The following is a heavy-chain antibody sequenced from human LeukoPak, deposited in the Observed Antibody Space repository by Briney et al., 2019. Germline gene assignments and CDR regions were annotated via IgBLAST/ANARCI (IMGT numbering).Heavy chain of an antibody. CDR2: IYYSGST. Sequence: SETLSLTCTVSGGSISSYYWSWIRQPPGKGLEWLGYIYYSGSTNYNPSLKSRVTISVDTSKNQFSLKLSSVTAADTAVYYCARGSGGWKPYDYWGQGTLVTVSS. CDR3: ARGSGGWKPYDY. D-gene: IGHD1-1*01. CDR1: GGSISSYY. J-gene: IGHJ4*02. V-gene: IGHV4-59*01.